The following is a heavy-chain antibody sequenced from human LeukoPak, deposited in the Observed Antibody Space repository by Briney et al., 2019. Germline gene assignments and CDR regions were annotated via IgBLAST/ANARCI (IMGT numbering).Heavy chain of an antibody. CDR1: GFTFSNAW. J-gene: IGHJ6*02. Sequence: GGSLRLSCAASGFTFSNAWMTWVRQAPGKGLEWVSSIDAGGGDTYHSDSVKGRFTISKDNSMNTLYLQMNSLRADDTAVYYCGRPTKYWLVRGNGVDVWGQGTTVTVSS. V-gene: IGHV3-23*01. CDR2: IDAGGGDT. D-gene: IGHD6-19*01. CDR3: GRPTKYWLVRGNGVDV.